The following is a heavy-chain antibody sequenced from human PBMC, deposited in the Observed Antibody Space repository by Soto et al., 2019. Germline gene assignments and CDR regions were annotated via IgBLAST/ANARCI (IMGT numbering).Heavy chain of an antibody. CDR3: VKARNTVIGYYFFDY. CDR2: INWDGGST. J-gene: IGHJ4*02. D-gene: IGHD3-22*01. Sequence: EVHLVESGGVVVQPGGSLRLSCAASGFTFDDYSMHWVRQAPGKGLEWISLINWDGGSTYYADSVKGRFTISRDNRKNSLFLEMNSLTTEDTAFYYCVKARNTVIGYYFFDYWGQGTLVTVSS. V-gene: IGHV3-43*01. CDR1: GFTFDDYS.